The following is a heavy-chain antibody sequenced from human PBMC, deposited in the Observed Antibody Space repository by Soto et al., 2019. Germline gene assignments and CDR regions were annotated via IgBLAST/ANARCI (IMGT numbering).Heavy chain of an antibody. CDR2: TYYRSKWYN. V-gene: IGHV6-1*01. CDR3: ARDYYGSGKKGVYNWFDP. J-gene: IGHJ5*02. CDR1: GDSVSSNSAA. D-gene: IGHD3-10*01. Sequence: SPTLSLTCAISGDSVSSNSAAWNWIRQSPSRGLEWLGRTYYRSKWYNDYAVSVKSRITINPDTSKNQFSLQLNSVTPEDTAVYYCARDYYGSGKKGVYNWFDPWGQGTLVTVSS.